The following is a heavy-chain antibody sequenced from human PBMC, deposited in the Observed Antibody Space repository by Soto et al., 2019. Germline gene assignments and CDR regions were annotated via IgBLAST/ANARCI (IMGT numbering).Heavy chain of an antibody. J-gene: IGHJ4*02. D-gene: IGHD6-13*01. Sequence: QVQLQESGPGLVKPSGTLSLTCAVSGASLNSFNWWSWVRQPPGKGLEWIGEIYHSGITYYSPSLKSRVTISVDESKNQFSLTLRSVTAADTAIYYCARVPSAGLGAFDYWGQGALVTVSS. CDR3: ARVPSAGLGAFDY. CDR1: GASLNSFNW. CDR2: IYHSGIT. V-gene: IGHV4-4*02.